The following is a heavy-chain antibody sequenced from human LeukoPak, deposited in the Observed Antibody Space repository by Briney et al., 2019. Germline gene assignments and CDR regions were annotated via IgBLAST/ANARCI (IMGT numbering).Heavy chain of an antibody. CDR1: GYTFTSYD. D-gene: IGHD2-2*01. Sequence: DSVKVSCKASGYTFTSYDINWVRQATGQGLEWMGWMNPNSGNTGYAQKFQGRVTMTRNTSISTAYMELSSLRSEDTAVYYCASAVEYCSSTSCFFRYYYYGMDVWGQGTTVTVSS. J-gene: IGHJ6*02. CDR3: ASAVEYCSSTSCFFRYYYYGMDV. CDR2: MNPNSGNT. V-gene: IGHV1-8*01.